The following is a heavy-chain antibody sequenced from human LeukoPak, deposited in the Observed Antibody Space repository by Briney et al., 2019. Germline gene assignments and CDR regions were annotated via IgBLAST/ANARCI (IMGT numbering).Heavy chain of an antibody. J-gene: IGHJ4*02. V-gene: IGHV3-74*01. Sequence: GGSLRLSCAASGFTFSSYWMHWVRQAPGKGLVWVSRINSDGSSTNYADSVKGRFTISRDNSKNTLFLQMNSLRPEDTAVYYCVKDNPLDYWGQGTLVIVSS. CDR3: VKDNPLDY. D-gene: IGHD1-14*01. CDR2: INSDGSST. CDR1: GFTFSSYW.